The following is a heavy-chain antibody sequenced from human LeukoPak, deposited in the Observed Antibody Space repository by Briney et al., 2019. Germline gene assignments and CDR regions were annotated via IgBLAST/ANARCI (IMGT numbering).Heavy chain of an antibody. CDR2: ISGSGGST. Sequence: TGGSLRLSCAASGFTFSSYGMSWVRQAPGKGLEWVSAISGSGGSTYYADSVKGRFTISRDNSKNTLYLQMNSLRAEDTAIYYCAKDPTSYYDILTGYLNWFDPWGQGTLVTVSS. J-gene: IGHJ5*02. CDR3: AKDPTSYYDILTGYLNWFDP. CDR1: GFTFSSYG. V-gene: IGHV3-23*01. D-gene: IGHD3-9*01.